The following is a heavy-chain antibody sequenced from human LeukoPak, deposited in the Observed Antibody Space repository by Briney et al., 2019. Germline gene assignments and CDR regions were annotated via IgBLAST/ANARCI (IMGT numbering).Heavy chain of an antibody. D-gene: IGHD3-22*01. CDR1: GGSISSYY. V-gene: IGHV4-59*01. J-gene: IGHJ2*01. Sequence: SETLSLTCTVSGGSISSYYWSWIRQPPGKGLEWIGYIYYSGSTNYNPSLKSRVTISVGTSKNQFSLKLSSVTAADTAVYYCARFPIRYYDSSGYSASTGYFDLWGRGTLVTVSS. CDR2: IYYSGST. CDR3: ARFPIRYYDSSGYSASTGYFDL.